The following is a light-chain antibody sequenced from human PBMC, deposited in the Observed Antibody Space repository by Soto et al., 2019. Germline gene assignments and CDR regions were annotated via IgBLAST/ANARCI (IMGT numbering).Light chain of an antibody. CDR3: QQYYTTPWT. CDR1: QGVLYSSNNKNN. J-gene: IGKJ1*01. Sequence: DIVMTQSPDSLAVSLGERATINCKSSQGVLYSSNNKNNLAWYQQKPGQPPKLLIYWASTRESGVPDRFSGSGSGTDFTLTISSRQAEDVAVYYCQQYYTTPWTFGQGTKVEIK. CDR2: WAS. V-gene: IGKV4-1*01.